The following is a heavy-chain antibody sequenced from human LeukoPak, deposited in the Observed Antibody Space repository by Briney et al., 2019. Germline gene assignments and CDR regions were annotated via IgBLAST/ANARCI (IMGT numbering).Heavy chain of an antibody. CDR2: IISGSDFI. Sequence: GGSLRLSCAASGFIFNSRAMHWVRQAPGKGLEWVASIISGSDFIHYADSVKGRFTVSRDNAKNSLYLQMDSLRGEDMGVYYCARGASGSGDHWGQGTLVIVSS. CDR1: GFIFNSRA. V-gene: IGHV3-21*06. J-gene: IGHJ4*02. CDR3: ARGASGSGDH. D-gene: IGHD1-26*01.